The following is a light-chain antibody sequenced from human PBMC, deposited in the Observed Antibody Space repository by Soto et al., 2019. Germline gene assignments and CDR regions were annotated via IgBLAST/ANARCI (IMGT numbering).Light chain of an antibody. V-gene: IGLV2-14*01. CDR3: SSYTSSNTYV. J-gene: IGLJ1*01. Sequence: QSALTQPASVSGSPGQSITISCTGTSSDIGGYNFVSWYQQYPGKAPKLMIYEVTNRPSGISNRFTASKSGNTASLTISGLQAEDEADYYCSSYTSSNTYVFGTGTKLTVL. CDR2: EVT. CDR1: SSDIGGYNF.